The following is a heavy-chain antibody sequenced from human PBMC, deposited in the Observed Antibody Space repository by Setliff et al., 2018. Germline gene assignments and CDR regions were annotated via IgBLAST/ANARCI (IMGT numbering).Heavy chain of an antibody. CDR3: ASNRAAMALDDP. Sequence: SETLSLTCTVSGGSISTATYYWGWVRQSPGKGLEWIGSIYWSGNTWYNPSFKSRVTISIDTYKNQFSLKMSSVTAADTAVYYCASNRAAMALDDPWGQGKLVTVSS. CDR1: GGSISTATYY. J-gene: IGHJ5*02. V-gene: IGHV4-39*01. CDR2: IYWSGNT. D-gene: IGHD5-18*01.